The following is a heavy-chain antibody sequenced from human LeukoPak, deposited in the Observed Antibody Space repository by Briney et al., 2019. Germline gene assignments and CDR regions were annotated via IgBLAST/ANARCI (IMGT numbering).Heavy chain of an antibody. D-gene: IGHD1-1*01. Sequence: GGSLRLSCAASGFTFSSYAMSWVGQAPGKGLEWVSAISGSGGSTYYADSVKGRFTISRDNAKNSLYLQMNSLRAEDTAVYYCARGQLERRVPYAFDIWGQGTMVTVSS. J-gene: IGHJ3*02. V-gene: IGHV3-23*01. CDR1: GFTFSSYA. CDR3: ARGQLERRVPYAFDI. CDR2: ISGSGGST.